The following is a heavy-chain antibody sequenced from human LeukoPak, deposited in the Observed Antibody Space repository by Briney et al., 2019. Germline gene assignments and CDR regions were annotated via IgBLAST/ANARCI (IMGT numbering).Heavy chain of an antibody. CDR1: GGSFSGYY. J-gene: IGHJ4*02. D-gene: IGHD3-22*01. V-gene: IGHV4-30-4*01. CDR3: ASRSGYPAAHYFDY. CDR2: IYYSGST. Sequence: SETLSLTCAVYGGSFSGYYWSWIRQPPGKGLEWIGYIYYSGSTYYNPSLKSRVTISVDTSKNQFSLKLSSVTAADTAVYYCASRSGYPAAHYFDYWGQGTLVTVSS.